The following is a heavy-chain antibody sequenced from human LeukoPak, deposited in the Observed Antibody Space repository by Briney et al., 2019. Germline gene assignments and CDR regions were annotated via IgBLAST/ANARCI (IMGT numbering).Heavy chain of an antibody. CDR1: LGSISTSSTYY. V-gene: IGHV4-39*07. CDR2: IYYSGST. Sequence: SETLSLTCTVSLGSISTSSTYYWGWIRQPPGKGLEWIGSIYYSGSTYYNPSLKSRVTISVDTSKNQFSLKLSSVTAADTAVYYCAAVWFGEFNFQHWGQGTLVTVSS. CDR3: AAVWFGEFNFQH. D-gene: IGHD3-10*01. J-gene: IGHJ1*01.